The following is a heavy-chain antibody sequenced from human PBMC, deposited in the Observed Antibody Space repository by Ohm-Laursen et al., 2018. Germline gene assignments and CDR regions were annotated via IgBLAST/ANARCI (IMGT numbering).Heavy chain of an antibody. J-gene: IGHJ6*02. CDR1: GFTLRDHG. Sequence: SLRLSCAAPGFTLRDHGMHWVRQAPGKGLEWVANIKQDGGEKNFADSVKGRFTISRDNAKNSLYLQMNSLRAEDTAVYYCARCKQPRDYYGMDVWGQGTTVIVS. D-gene: IGHD6-13*01. V-gene: IGHV3-7*03. CDR2: IKQDGGEK. CDR3: ARCKQPRDYYGMDV.